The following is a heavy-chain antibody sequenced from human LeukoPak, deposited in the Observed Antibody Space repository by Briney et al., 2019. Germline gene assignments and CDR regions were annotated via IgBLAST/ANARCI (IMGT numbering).Heavy chain of an antibody. J-gene: IGHJ6*03. D-gene: IGHD2-2*01. CDR3: ARDKFSCSSTSCPHYYYYYMDV. V-gene: IGHV1-2*02. CDR1: GYTFTGYY. Sequence: ASVKVSCKASGYTFTGYYMHWVRQAPGQGLEWMGWINPNSGGTNYAQKFQGRVTMTRDTSISTAYMELSRLRSDDTAVYYCARDKFSCSSTSCPHYYYYYMDVWGKGTTVTVSS. CDR2: INPNSGGT.